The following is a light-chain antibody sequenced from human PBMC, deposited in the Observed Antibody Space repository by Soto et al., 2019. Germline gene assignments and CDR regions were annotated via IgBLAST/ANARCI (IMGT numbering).Light chain of an antibody. J-gene: IGLJ2*01. CDR2: EVS. Sequence: QSVLTQPASVSGSPGQSITISCTGTSSDVGASKYVSWYQQHPGKAPKLMIYEVSNRPSGVSNRFSGSKSDNTASLTISGLQAEDEADYYCSSYTSTITVLFGGGTKLTVL. CDR3: SSYTSTITVL. V-gene: IGLV2-14*01. CDR1: SSDVGASKY.